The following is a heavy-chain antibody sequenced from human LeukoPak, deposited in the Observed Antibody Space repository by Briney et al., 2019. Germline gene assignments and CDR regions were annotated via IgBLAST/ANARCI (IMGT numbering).Heavy chain of an antibody. D-gene: IGHD2-2*01. CDR2: IYPVDSDT. CDR3: ARQGGYCSSTSCYHPRFDY. Sequence: GVLTLSCKGSGHSFTSYWIGWVRHMPGKGLEWMGFIYPVDSDTRYSPSFQGQVTISANKSISTAYLQWSSLKASDTAMYYCARQGGYCSSTSCYHPRFDYWGQGTPVTVSS. V-gene: IGHV5-51*01. J-gene: IGHJ4*02. CDR1: GHSFTSYW.